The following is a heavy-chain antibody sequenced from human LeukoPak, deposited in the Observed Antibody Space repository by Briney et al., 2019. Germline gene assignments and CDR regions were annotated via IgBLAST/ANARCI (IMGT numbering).Heavy chain of an antibody. CDR2: IYYSGST. CDR1: GGSISSYY. V-gene: IGHV4-59*08. CDR3: ARHYYYSYYYMDV. J-gene: IGHJ6*03. Sequence: PSETLSLTCTVSGGSISSYYWSWIRQPPGKGLEWIGYIYYSGSTNYNPSLKSRVTISGDTTKNQFSLKLSSVTAADTAVYYCARHYYYSYYYMDVWGKGTTVTVS.